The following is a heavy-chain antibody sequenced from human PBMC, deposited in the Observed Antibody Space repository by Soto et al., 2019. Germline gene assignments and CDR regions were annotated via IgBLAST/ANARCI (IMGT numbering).Heavy chain of an antibody. D-gene: IGHD3-16*01. CDR3: ARGGGPNKDYDLDV. Sequence: ASVKVSCKVSGYTLTELAMHWVRQAPGKGLEWMGGFDPEDGETIYAQKFQGRVTMTEDTPTDTAYMALKSLRPDDTGVYYCARGGGPNKDYDLDVWGQGTTVTVSS. CDR2: FDPEDGET. J-gene: IGHJ6*02. V-gene: IGHV1-24*01. CDR1: GYTLTELA.